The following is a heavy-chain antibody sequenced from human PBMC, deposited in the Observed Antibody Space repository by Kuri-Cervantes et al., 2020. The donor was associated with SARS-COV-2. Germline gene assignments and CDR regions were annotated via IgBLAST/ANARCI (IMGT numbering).Heavy chain of an antibody. CDR2: IIPIFGTA. CDR1: GGTFSSYA. J-gene: IGHJ4*02. D-gene: IGHD4-17*01. Sequence: SVKVSCKASGGTFSSYAISWVRQAPGQGLEWMGEIIPIFGTANYAQKFQGRVTITADKSTRTAYMELSSLRSEDTAVYYCARVSSNSVADHYGYFDYWGQGTLVTVSS. CDR3: ARVSSNSVADHYGYFDY. V-gene: IGHV1-69*06.